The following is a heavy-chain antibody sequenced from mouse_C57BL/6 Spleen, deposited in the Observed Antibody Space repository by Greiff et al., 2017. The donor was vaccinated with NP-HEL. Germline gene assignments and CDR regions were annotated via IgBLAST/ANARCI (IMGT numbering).Heavy chain of an antibody. D-gene: IGHD2-4*01. J-gene: IGHJ3*01. CDR2: IYPGSGNT. CDR1: GYSFTSYY. V-gene: IGHV1-66*01. Sequence: QVQLKESGPELVKPGASVKISCKASGYSFTSYYIHWVKQRPGQGLEWIGWIYPGSGNTKYNEKFKGKAPLTADTSSSTAYMQLSSLTSEDSAVYYCAREGDYDEGAWCAYWGQGTLVTVSA. CDR3: AREGDYDEGAWCAY.